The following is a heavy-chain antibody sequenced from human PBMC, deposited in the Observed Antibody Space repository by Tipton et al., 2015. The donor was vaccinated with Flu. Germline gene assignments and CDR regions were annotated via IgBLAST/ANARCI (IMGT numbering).Heavy chain of an antibody. Sequence: SLRLSCAVSGFTVSTSYMSWVRQPPGKGLAWVSIVYDDGRTYYADSVEGRFAISRDNSKNILYLQMNSLRADDAAVYFCARGEGGTYPDWGQGTLVTVSS. J-gene: IGHJ4*02. CDR1: GFTVSTSY. D-gene: IGHD1-14*01. CDR2: VYDDGRT. V-gene: IGHV3-53*03. CDR3: ARGEGGTYPD.